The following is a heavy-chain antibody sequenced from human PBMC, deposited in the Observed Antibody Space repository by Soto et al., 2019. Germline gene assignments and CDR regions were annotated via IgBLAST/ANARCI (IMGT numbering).Heavy chain of an antibody. CDR1: GGSSSSYY. Sequence: QVQLQESGPGLVKPSETLSLTCTVSGGSSSSYYWSWIRQPPGNGLEWIGYIYYSGRTNYNPTLKSQATISVDTPKNHFSLKLSSVTSADTAVYYCARRYGYYCAYFGEGSPATASS. CDR3: ARRYGYYCAY. V-gene: IGHV4-59*08. CDR2: IYYSGRT. D-gene: IGHD1-20*01. J-gene: IGHJ4*02.